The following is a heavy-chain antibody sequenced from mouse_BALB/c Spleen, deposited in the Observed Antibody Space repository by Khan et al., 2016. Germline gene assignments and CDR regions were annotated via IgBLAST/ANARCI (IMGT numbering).Heavy chain of an antibody. V-gene: IGHV5-6-5*01. D-gene: IGHD1-1*01. CDR1: GFTFSSYV. Sequence: LVESGGDLVKPGGSLKVSCAASGFTFSSYVMSWVRQTPEKRLEWVASISSDGSAYYPDSVKGRFTISRDNAKNILYLQMNSLRSEDTAMYYCTRCGYYNGTGYDYFDYWGQGTTLTVSS. J-gene: IGHJ2*01. CDR3: TRCGYYNGTGYDYFDY. CDR2: ISSDGSA.